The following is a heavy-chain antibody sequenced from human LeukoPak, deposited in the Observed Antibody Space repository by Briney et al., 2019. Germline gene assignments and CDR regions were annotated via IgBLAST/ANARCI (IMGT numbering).Heavy chain of an antibody. Sequence: SETLSLTCAVYGGSLSGYYWSWIRPSPGQGLEWIGEINHGGSTNYNPSLKSRVTMSVDTSKNHFSLKLSSVTAADTAVYFCAREGRMSMGIEYWGQGTLVTVSS. J-gene: IGHJ4*02. CDR1: GGSLSGYY. CDR3: AREGRMSMGIEY. V-gene: IGHV4-34*01. CDR2: INHGGST. D-gene: IGHD4/OR15-4a*01.